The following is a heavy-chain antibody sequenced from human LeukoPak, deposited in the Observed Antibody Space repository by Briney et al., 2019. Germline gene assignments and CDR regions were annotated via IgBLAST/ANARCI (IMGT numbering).Heavy chain of an antibody. V-gene: IGHV3-66*01. D-gene: IGHD3-10*01. CDR3: ARESAMVRGVIITNVY. CDR2: FYTGGST. Sequence: FYTGGSTYYADSVKGRFTISRDNSKNTLYLQMNSLRAEDTAVYYCARESAMVRGVIITNVYWGQGTLVTVSS. J-gene: IGHJ4*02.